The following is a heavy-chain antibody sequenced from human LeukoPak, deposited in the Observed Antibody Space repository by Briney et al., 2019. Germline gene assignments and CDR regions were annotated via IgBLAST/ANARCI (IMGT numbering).Heavy chain of an antibody. V-gene: IGHV3-30*02. Sequence: GGSLRLSCAASGFTFSSYGMHWVRQAPGKGLEWVAFIRYDGSNKYYADSVKGRFTISRDNSKNTLYLQMNSLRAEDTAVYYCAKITVYGDYFDYWGQGALVTVSS. D-gene: IGHD4-17*01. CDR3: AKITVYGDYFDY. J-gene: IGHJ4*02. CDR1: GFTFSSYG. CDR2: IRYDGSNK.